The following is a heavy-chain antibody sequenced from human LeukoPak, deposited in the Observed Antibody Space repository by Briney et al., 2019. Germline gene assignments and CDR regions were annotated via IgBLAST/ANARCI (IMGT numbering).Heavy chain of an antibody. V-gene: IGHV1-18*04. J-gene: IGHJ4*02. CDR2: ISAYNGNT. Sequence: ASVKVSCKASGYTFTGYYMHWVRQAPGQGLEWMGWISAYNGNTNYAQKLQGRVTMTTDTSTSTAYMELRSLRSDDTAVYYCARTNYNYYDSSGYSLLFDYWGQGTLVTVSS. CDR3: ARTNYNYYDSSGYSLLFDY. CDR1: GYTFTGYY. D-gene: IGHD3-22*01.